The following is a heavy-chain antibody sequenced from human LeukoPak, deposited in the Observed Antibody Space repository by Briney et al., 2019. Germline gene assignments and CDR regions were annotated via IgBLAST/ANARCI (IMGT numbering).Heavy chain of an antibody. V-gene: IGHV4-59*01. Sequence: PSETLSLTCTVSGGSISSYYWSWVRQPPGKGLEWIGYIYYSGSTNYNPSLKSRVTISVDTSKNQFSLKLSSVTAADTAVYYCAREEYNWFDPWGQGTLVTVSS. D-gene: IGHD3-10*01. J-gene: IGHJ5*02. CDR2: IYYSGST. CDR1: GGSISSYY. CDR3: AREEYNWFDP.